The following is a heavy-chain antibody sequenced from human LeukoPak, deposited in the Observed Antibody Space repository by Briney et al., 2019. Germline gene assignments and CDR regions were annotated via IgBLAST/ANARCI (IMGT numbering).Heavy chain of an antibody. Sequence: ASVTVSFKASGYTFTSYYMHWVRQAPGQGLEWMGIINPSGGSTSYSQKFQGRVTVTRDMSTSTVYMELSSLRSEDPAVYSCARDLYGANSGAFDIWGQGTMVTVSS. CDR1: GYTFTSYY. D-gene: IGHD4-23*01. V-gene: IGHV1-46*01. J-gene: IGHJ3*02. CDR2: INPSGGST. CDR3: ARDLYGANSGAFDI.